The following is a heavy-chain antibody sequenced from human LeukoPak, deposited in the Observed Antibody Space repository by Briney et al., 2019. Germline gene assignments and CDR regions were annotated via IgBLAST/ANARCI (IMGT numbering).Heavy chain of an antibody. J-gene: IGHJ4*02. D-gene: IGHD7-27*01. CDR1: GFTFSNFW. CDR2: IKEGGSTI. Sequence: GGSLRLSCAASGFTFSNFWMSWVRQAPGKGLEWVADIKEGGSTILFVDSMRGRFTISRDNAKNSLYLQMNSLRVEDTGVYYCARDPGWGAIDYWGRGILVAVTS. CDR3: ARDPGWGAIDY. V-gene: IGHV3-7*01.